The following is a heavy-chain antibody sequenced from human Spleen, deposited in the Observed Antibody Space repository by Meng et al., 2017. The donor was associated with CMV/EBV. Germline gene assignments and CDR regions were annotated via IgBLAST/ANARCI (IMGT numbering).Heavy chain of an antibody. J-gene: IGHJ5*02. Sequence: SGGTFSSYAISWVRQAPGQGLEWMGGIIPIFGTANYAQKFQGRVTITTDESTSTAYMELSSLRSEDTAVYYCARGLGQQLERPLFDPWGQGTLVIVSS. D-gene: IGHD6-13*01. CDR3: ARGLGQQLERPLFDP. V-gene: IGHV1-69*05. CDR2: IIPIFGTA. CDR1: GGTFSSYA.